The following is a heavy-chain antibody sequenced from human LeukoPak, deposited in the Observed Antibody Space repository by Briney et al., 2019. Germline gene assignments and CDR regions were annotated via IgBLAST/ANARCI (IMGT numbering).Heavy chain of an antibody. D-gene: IGHD6-6*01. CDR3: ARDRNSGSSLDI. CDR1: GYTFTGYY. CDR2: IYPYSGDT. V-gene: IGHV1-2*02. Sequence: ASVKVSCKASGYTFTGYYIHWVRQFPGQGLEWMGWIYPYSGDTNYAQNFQGRVTMTRDTSISTAYMELSSLKSDDTAVYYCARDRNSGSSLDIWGQGTMLTVSS. J-gene: IGHJ3*02.